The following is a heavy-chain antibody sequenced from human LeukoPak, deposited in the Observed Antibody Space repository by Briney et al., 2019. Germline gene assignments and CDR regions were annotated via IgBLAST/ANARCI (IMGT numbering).Heavy chain of an antibody. D-gene: IGHD5-24*01. V-gene: IGHV3-7*01. J-gene: IGHJ4*02. CDR2: IKQDGSEK. Sequence: GGSLRLSCEASKFTFTKYWMSWVRQAPGKGLEWVANIKQDGSEKYYVDSVKGRFIISRDNAKNSLYLQMSSLRAEDTAVYYCATTTMSDLGRSTIFDYWGQGTLVTVSS. CDR1: KFTFTKYW. CDR3: ATTTMSDLGRSTIFDY.